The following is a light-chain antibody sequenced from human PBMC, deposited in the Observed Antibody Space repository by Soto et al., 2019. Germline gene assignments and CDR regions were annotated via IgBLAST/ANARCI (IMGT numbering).Light chain of an antibody. Sequence: DTVLTQSPGTLSSSPGERATLSCRASQSVSRTNLAWYQQKPGQAPRLLIYDASTRAAGIPDRFVGSGSGTDFTLTISSLQPDDFATYYCQHHGTFGQGTKVDIK. CDR3: QHHGT. CDR2: DAS. J-gene: IGKJ1*01. CDR1: QSVSRTN. V-gene: IGKV3-20*01.